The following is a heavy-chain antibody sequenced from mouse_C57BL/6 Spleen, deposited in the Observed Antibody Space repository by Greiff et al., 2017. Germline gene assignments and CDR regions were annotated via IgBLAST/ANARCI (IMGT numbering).Heavy chain of an antibody. CDR3: ARDPYSNYGFPFDY. Sequence: DVKLVESGGGLVKPGGSLKLSCAASGFTFSSYAMSWVRQTPEKRLEWVATISDGGSYTYYPDNVKGRFTISRDNAKNNLYLQMSHLKSEDTAMYYCARDPYSNYGFPFDYWGQGTTLTVSS. J-gene: IGHJ2*01. CDR1: GFTFSSYA. CDR2: ISDGGSYT. V-gene: IGHV5-4*01. D-gene: IGHD2-5*01.